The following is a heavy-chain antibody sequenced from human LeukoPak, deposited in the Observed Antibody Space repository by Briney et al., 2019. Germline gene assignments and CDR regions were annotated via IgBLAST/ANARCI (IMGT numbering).Heavy chain of an antibody. CDR2: IYTSGST. CDR1: GGSISSYY. V-gene: IGHV4-4*07. J-gene: IGHJ4*02. Sequence: SETLSLTCTVSGGSISSYYWSWIRQPAGKGLEWIGRIYTSGSTNYNPSLKSRVTMSVDTSKNQFSLKLSSVTAADTAVHYCARDGFFSSGWLGYFDYWGQGTLVTVSS. D-gene: IGHD6-19*01. CDR3: ARDGFFSSGWLGYFDY.